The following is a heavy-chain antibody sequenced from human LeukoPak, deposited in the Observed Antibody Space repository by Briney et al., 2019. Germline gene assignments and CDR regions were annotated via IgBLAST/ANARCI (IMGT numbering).Heavy chain of an antibody. CDR1: GFTFRSYA. CDR2: ISSRDGST. D-gene: IGHD2-2*01. J-gene: IGHJ4*02. Sequence: GGSLRLSCAASGFTFRSYAMSWVRQAPGKGLEWVSAISSRDGSTYYADSVKGRFTISRDNSKSTLYLQMNSLRVEDTAVYYCAKMGGRISAAVDNWGQGTLVTVSS. CDR3: AKMGGRISAAVDN. V-gene: IGHV3-23*01.